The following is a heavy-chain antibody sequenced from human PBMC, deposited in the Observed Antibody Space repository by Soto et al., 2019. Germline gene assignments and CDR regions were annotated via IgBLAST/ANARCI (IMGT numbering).Heavy chain of an antibody. D-gene: IGHD4-4*01. J-gene: IGHJ4*02. V-gene: IGHV3-30*18. CDR3: AKDGSTTALDY. CDR2: IIYDGRNK. Sequence: GISCAAPGFTLSSYGMHWGPQAPGKGGGGGGGIIYDGRNKKYSEPVEGRFTISRDNSKNTLYLQMNSLRAEDTAVYYCAKDGSTTALDYWGQGTLVTVSS. CDR1: GFTLSSYG.